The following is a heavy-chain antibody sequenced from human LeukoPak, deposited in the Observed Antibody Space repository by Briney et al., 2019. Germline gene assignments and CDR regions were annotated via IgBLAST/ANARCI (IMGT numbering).Heavy chain of an antibody. D-gene: IGHD6-13*01. CDR1: GFTFSSYG. V-gene: IGHV3-30*02. CDR3: AKEGAAALDY. CDR2: IRYDGSNK. J-gene: IGHJ4*02. Sequence: PGGSLRLSCAASGFTFSSYGMHWVRQAPGKGLEWVAFIRYDGSNKYYADSVKGRFTISRDNAKNSLYLQMNSLRAEDMALYYCAKEGAAALDYWGQGTLVTVSS.